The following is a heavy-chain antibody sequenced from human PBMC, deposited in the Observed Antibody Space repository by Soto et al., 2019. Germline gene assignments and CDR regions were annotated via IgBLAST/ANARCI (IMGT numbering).Heavy chain of an antibody. V-gene: IGHV4-30-4*01. J-gene: IGHJ5*02. CDR1: GGSIGSGDYY. Sequence: QVHLQESGPGLVKPSETLSLTCTVSGGSIGSGDYYWSWIRQPPGKGLEWIGYIYYSGNTYYNPSLKSRLTISLATSKTQFSLNLSSVTAADTAVYFCARVPRQLEPTLCFDPGGQGTLVTVSS. CDR2: IYYSGNT. D-gene: IGHD1-1*01. CDR3: ARVPRQLEPTLCFDP.